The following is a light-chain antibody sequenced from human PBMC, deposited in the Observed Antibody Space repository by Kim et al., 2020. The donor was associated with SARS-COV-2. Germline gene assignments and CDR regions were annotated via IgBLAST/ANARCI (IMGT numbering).Light chain of an antibody. J-gene: IGLJ2*01. CDR1: SNDV. CDR2: DVN. V-gene: IGLV2-14*03. CDR3: FSFTTTLL. Sequence: PAAVSGSPGQSITISCTGTSNDVSWYQQHPDKAPKLILYDVNNRPSGVSNRFSGSKSANTASLTISGLQAEDEADYFCFSFTTTLLFGGGTQLTVL.